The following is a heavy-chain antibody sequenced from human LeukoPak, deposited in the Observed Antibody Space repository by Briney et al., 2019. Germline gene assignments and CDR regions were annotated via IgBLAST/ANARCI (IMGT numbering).Heavy chain of an antibody. CDR3: ARDREIQVQTDTFTF. CDR1: GYTFTDYY. J-gene: IGHJ3*01. V-gene: IGHV1-2*02. CDR2: MSPNTGAT. Sequence: ASVKVSCKSSGYTFTDYYIHWVRQAPGQGLEWVGWMSPNTGATNSALKFRGRVTMTRDTSISTAYLQLSSLTSDDTAVYYCARDREIQVQTDTFTFWGQGTMVIVSS. D-gene: IGHD1-1*01.